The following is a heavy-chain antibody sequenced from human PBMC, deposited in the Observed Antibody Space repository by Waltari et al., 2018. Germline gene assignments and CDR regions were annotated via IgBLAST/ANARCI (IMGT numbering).Heavy chain of an antibody. Sequence: QVQLVQSGAEVKKPGASVKVSCKASGYTFTSYAMHWVRQAPGQRLEWMGWINAGNGNTKYSQKFQGRVTITRDTSASTAYMELSSLRSEDTAVYYCARDGTYSSGWYPCDYWGQGTLVTVSS. V-gene: IGHV1-3*01. D-gene: IGHD6-19*01. CDR2: INAGNGNT. J-gene: IGHJ4*02. CDR1: GYTFTSYA. CDR3: ARDGTYSSGWYPCDY.